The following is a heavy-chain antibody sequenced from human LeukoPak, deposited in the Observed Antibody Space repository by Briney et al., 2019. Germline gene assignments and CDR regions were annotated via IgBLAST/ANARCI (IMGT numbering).Heavy chain of an antibody. J-gene: IGHJ6*03. D-gene: IGHD3-3*01. CDR3: ARCGEITIFGVDRRYMDV. V-gene: IGHV1-46*01. CDR1: GYTFTSYY. Sequence: ASVKVSCKASGYTFTSYYMHWVRQAPGRGLEWMGIINPSGGSTSYAQKFQGRVTMTRDTSTSTVYMELSSLRSEDTAVYYCARCGEITIFGVDRRYMDVWGKGTTVTVSS. CDR2: INPSGGST.